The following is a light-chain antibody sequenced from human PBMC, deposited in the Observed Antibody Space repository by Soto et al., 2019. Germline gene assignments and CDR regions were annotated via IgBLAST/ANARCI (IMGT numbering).Light chain of an antibody. CDR1: QSVNSNY. CDR2: GAS. CDR3: QQYDNSPIT. Sequence: EIVMTQSPATLSVSPGERATLSCRASQSVNSNYLAWYQQKPGQAPRLLIYGASSRATGIPDRFSGSGSGTDFTLTISRLEPEDFAVYYCQQYDNSPITCGQGTDWRL. J-gene: IGKJ5*01. V-gene: IGKV3-20*01.